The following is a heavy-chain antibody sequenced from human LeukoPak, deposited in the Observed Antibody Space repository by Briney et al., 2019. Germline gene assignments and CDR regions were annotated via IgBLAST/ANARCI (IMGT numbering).Heavy chain of an antibody. Sequence: GGSLRLFLAASGFTFSSYAISWVRQAPGKGLEWVSGISGSGGSTYYGDSVKGRFTISRDNSKNTLFLQMNSLRAEDTAVYYCAKTLITTVREVMRCYYSMDVWGQGTTVTVSS. D-gene: IGHD3-10*01. J-gene: IGHJ6*02. V-gene: IGHV3-23*01. CDR3: AKTLITTVREVMRCYYSMDV. CDR1: GFTFSSYA. CDR2: ISGSGGST.